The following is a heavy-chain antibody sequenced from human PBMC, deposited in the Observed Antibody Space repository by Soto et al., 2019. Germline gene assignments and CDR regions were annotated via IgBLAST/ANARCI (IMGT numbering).Heavy chain of an antibody. CDR3: ARGMNYDYVWGSYRSTGWFDP. J-gene: IGHJ5*02. Sequence: ASVKVSCKASGYTFTSYDINWVRQATRQGLEWVGWINPNSGGTNYAQKFQGWVTMTRDTSISTAYMELSRLRSDDTAVYYCARGMNYDYVWGSYRSTGWFDPWGQGTLVTVSS. D-gene: IGHD3-16*02. CDR1: GYTFTSYD. V-gene: IGHV1-2*04. CDR2: INPNSGGT.